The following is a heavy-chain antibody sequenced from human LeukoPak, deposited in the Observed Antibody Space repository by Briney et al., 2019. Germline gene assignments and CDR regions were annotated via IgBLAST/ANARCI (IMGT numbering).Heavy chain of an antibody. D-gene: IGHD1-1*01. V-gene: IGHV3-7*01. CDR1: GFTFSSYW. Sequence: GGSLRLSCAASGFTFSSYWMSWVRQAPGKGLEWVANIKQDGSEKYYVDSVKGRFTISIDNAKNSLYLQMNSLRAEDTAVYYCAKDRTTGYSPGPSDYWGQGTLVTVSS. CDR3: AKDRTTGYSPGPSDY. J-gene: IGHJ4*02. CDR2: IKQDGSEK.